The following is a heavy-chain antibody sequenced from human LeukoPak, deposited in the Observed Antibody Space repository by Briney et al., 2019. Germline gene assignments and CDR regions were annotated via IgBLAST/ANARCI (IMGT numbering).Heavy chain of an antibody. Sequence: GGSLRLSCAASGITFEDYAMHWVRQAPGKGLEWVSFISGDGGTTYYPDSVKGRFTISRDNSKTSLYLQMNSLRAEDTAVYYCAKELWFGEYFFDYWGQGTLVTVSS. J-gene: IGHJ4*02. D-gene: IGHD3-10*01. V-gene: IGHV3-43*02. CDR1: GITFEDYA. CDR2: ISGDGGTT. CDR3: AKELWFGEYFFDY.